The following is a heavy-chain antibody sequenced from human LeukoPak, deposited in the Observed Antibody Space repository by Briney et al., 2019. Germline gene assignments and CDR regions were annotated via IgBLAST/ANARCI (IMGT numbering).Heavy chain of an antibody. CDR1: GFTFSSYA. CDR3: ANIPNFYYYDSGGYRPYYYYGMDV. CDR2: ISGSGGST. V-gene: IGHV3-23*01. Sequence: GGSLRLSCAASGFTFSSYAMSWVRQAPGKGLEWVSAISGSGGSTYYADSVKGRFTISRDNSKNTLYLQMNSLRAEDTAVYYCANIPNFYYYDSGGYRPYYYYGMDVWGQGTTVTVSS. D-gene: IGHD3-22*01. J-gene: IGHJ6*02.